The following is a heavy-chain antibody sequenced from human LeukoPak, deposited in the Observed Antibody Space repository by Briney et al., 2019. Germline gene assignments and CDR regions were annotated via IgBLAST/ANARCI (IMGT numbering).Heavy chain of an antibody. CDR1: GYTFTGYY. J-gene: IGHJ3*02. CDR2: INPNSGGT. D-gene: IGHD6-19*01. V-gene: IGHV1-2*02. CDR3: AAYSSGWQGDAFDI. Sequence: ASVKVSCKASGYTFTGYYMHWVRQAPGQGLEWMGWINPNSGGTNYAQKFQGRVTMTRDTSISTAYMELSRLRSDDTAVYYCAAYSSGWQGDAFDIWGQGTMVTVS.